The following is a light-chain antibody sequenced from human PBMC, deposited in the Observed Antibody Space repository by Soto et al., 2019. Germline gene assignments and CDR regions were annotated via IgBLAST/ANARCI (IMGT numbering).Light chain of an antibody. V-gene: IGKV2-30*01. Sequence: DVVMTQSPLSLPVTLGQPASISCRSSQSLVYTDGSTHLSWFQQRPGQSPRRLIYKVSDRDSGVPDRFSGSGSSTDFTLKISRVEAEDVGIYYCMQGTHWPYTFGQGTKLEIK. CDR3: MQGTHWPYT. CDR2: KVS. J-gene: IGKJ2*01. CDR1: QSLVYTDGSTH.